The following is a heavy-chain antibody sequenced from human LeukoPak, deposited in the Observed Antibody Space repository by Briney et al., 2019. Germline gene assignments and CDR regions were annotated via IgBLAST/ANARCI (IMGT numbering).Heavy chain of an antibody. D-gene: IGHD1-26*01. Sequence: ASVTVSCKASGYTFTSYGISWVRQAPGQGLEWMGWISAYNGNTNYAQKLQGRVTMTTDTSTSTAYMELRSLRSDDTAVYYCARESLELYYYYGMDVWGQGTTVTVSS. CDR2: ISAYNGNT. J-gene: IGHJ6*02. CDR3: ARESLELYYYYGMDV. CDR1: GYTFTSYG. V-gene: IGHV1-18*01.